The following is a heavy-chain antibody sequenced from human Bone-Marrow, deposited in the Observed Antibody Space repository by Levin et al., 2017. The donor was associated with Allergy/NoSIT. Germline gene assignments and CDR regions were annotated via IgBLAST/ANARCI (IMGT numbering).Heavy chain of an antibody. CDR3: ARGSSSGWWDRYFDY. V-gene: IGHV4-4*02. J-gene: IGHJ4*02. CDR2: IYHSGST. D-gene: IGHD6-19*01. Sequence: SETLSLTCAVSGGSISSSNWWSWVRQPPGKGLEWIGEIYHSGSTNYNPSLKSRVTISVDKSKNQFSLKLSSVTAADTAVYYCARGSSSGWWDRYFDYWGQGTLVTVSS. CDR1: GGSISSSNW.